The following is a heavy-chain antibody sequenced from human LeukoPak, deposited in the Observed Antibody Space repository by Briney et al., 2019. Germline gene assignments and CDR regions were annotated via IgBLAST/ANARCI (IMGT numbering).Heavy chain of an antibody. J-gene: IGHJ4*02. V-gene: IGHV3-30*02. D-gene: IGHD6-19*01. CDR1: GLTFSTSG. CDR2: IHYDESDK. Sequence: GGSPRLSCAASGLTFSTSGMHWVRQAPGKGLEWVAFIHYDESDKYYADSVRGRLTISRDNSKNTLYLQMNSLRAEDTAVYYCAREGGIIVAGKFDSWGQGTLVTVSS. CDR3: AREGGIIVAGKFDS.